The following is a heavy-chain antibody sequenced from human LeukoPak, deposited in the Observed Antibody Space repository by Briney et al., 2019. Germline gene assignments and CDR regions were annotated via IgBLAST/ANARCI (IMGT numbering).Heavy chain of an antibody. Sequence: SETLSLTCAVSGASVSSGSYYWSWIRQPPGKGLEWIGYIYYSGSTNYNPSLKSRVTISVDTSKNQFSLKLSSVTAADTAVYYCARGSRGYTYGWGQGTLVTVSS. D-gene: IGHD5-18*01. V-gene: IGHV4-61*01. CDR1: GASVSSGSYY. CDR3: ARGSRGYTYG. CDR2: IYYSGST. J-gene: IGHJ4*02.